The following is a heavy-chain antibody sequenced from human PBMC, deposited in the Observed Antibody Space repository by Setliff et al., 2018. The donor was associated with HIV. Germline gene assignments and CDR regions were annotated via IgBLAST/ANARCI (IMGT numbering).Heavy chain of an antibody. Sequence: PSETLSLTCTVSGGSISSSTYYWGWIRQPPGKGLEWIGTIYYSGSTYYNPSLKSRVTISVDTSKNQFSLKLSSVTAADTAVYYCARSLVVTAHLDCWGQGTLVTVSS. J-gene: IGHJ4*02. CDR3: ARSLVVTAHLDC. D-gene: IGHD2-21*02. CDR2: IYYSGST. CDR1: GGSISSSTYY. V-gene: IGHV4-39*07.